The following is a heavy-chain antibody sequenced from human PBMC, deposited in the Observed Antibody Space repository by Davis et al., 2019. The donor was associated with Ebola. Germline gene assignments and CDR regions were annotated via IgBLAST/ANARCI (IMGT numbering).Heavy chain of an antibody. CDR2: ISSSTIYI. Sequence: GGSLRLSCAASGFTFSSYSMNWVRQAPGKGLEWVSSISSSTIYIYYADSVKGRFTISRDNAKNSLYLQMNSLRAEDTAVYYCARVLSAYYDFWSGYYTSGYGMDVWGQGTTVTVSS. J-gene: IGHJ6*02. CDR1: GFTFSSYS. CDR3: ARVLSAYYDFWSGYYTSGYGMDV. D-gene: IGHD3-3*01. V-gene: IGHV3-21*01.